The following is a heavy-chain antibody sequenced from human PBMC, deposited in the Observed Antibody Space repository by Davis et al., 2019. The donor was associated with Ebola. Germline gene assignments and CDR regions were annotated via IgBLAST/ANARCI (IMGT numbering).Heavy chain of an antibody. Sequence: SETLSLTCAVSGYSITRSDWWGWIRQSPGKGLEWIGYIHYRGNTKDNPSLQSRVTISVDTSKNQFSLKLTSVTAADTAVYYCARGVFEFSASSLDGFAMWGPGTMVTVSS. CDR1: GYSITRSDW. D-gene: IGHD6-6*01. CDR2: IHYRGNT. J-gene: IGHJ3*02. CDR3: ARGVFEFSASSLDGFAM. V-gene: IGHV4-28*03.